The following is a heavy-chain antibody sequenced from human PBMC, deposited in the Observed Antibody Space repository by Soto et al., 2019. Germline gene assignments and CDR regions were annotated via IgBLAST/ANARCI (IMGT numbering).Heavy chain of an antibody. Sequence: QVQLQESGPGLVKPWETLSLTCTVSGNSIGDYYWSWFRQPPGKGLEWIGYIYGSGSTNYNPSLKSRVTISADTSKNQFSLKLTSVTAADTAVYYCARRRIGDYWGQGTPITVSS. D-gene: IGHD3-3*01. CDR3: ARRRIGDY. J-gene: IGHJ4*02. V-gene: IGHV4-59*08. CDR2: IYGSGST. CDR1: GNSIGDYY.